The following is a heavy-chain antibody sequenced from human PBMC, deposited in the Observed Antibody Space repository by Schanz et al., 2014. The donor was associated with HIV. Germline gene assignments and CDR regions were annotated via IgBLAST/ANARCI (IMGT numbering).Heavy chain of an antibody. J-gene: IGHJ5*02. CDR1: GFTYRNYG. V-gene: IGHV3-33*06. Sequence: QVQLVESGGGLVKPGGSLRLSCAASGFTYRNYGMHWVRQAPGKGLEWVAVIWVDGTSKFYADSVKGRFIISRDNSKNTLYLDINSLGADDTAIYYCVKAYSSGFSGAGSWGQGALVTVSS. D-gene: IGHD5-18*01. CDR3: VKAYSSGFSGAGS. CDR2: IWVDGTSK.